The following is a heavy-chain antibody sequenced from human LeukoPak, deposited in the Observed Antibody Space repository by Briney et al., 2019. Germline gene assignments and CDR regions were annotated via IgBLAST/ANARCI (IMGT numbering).Heavy chain of an antibody. J-gene: IGHJ4*02. Sequence: SETLSLTCAVYGGSFSGYYWSWIRQPPGKGLEWIGEINHSGSTNYNPSLKSRVTISVDTSNNQFSLKLSSVTAADTAVYYCARVSPWTRDYWGQGTLVTVSS. CDR1: GGSFSGYY. V-gene: IGHV4-34*01. CDR2: INHSGST. D-gene: IGHD3/OR15-3a*01. CDR3: ARVSPWTRDY.